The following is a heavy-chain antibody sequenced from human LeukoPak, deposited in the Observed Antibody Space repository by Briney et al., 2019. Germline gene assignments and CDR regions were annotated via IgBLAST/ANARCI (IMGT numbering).Heavy chain of an antibody. D-gene: IGHD3/OR15-3a*01. CDR1: GGSISSNY. CDR2: IYSSGST. V-gene: IGHV4-59*01. J-gene: IGHJ4*02. Sequence: PSETLSLTCTVSGGSISSNYWSWIRQPPGKGLEWTGNIYSSGSTNYNPSLKSRVTISVDTSKNQFSLKLSSVTAADTAVYYCARGDWFGYFDYWGQGTLVTVSS. CDR3: ARGDWFGYFDY.